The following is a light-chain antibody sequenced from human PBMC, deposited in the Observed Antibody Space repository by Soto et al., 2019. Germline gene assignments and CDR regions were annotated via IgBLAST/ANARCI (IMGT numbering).Light chain of an antibody. J-gene: IGLJ3*02. CDR3: QSFDSSLSGWL. V-gene: IGLV1-40*01. CDR1: SSNIGAGYD. CDR2: GDT. Sequence: QSVLTQPPSVSGAPGQRVNISCTGSSSNIGAGYDVHWYQQLPGTAPKLLISGDTNRPSGVPDRFSGSKSGTSASLAITGLRAEDEADYYCQSFDSSLSGWLFGGGTKLTVL.